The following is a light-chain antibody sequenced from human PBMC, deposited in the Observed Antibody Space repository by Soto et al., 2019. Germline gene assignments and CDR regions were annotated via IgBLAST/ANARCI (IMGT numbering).Light chain of an antibody. CDR1: QSITNNY. V-gene: IGKV3-20*01. J-gene: IGKJ1*01. CDR3: QQYGSSPWT. Sequence: EIVLTQSPGTLSLSLGERATLSCRASQSITNNYLAGYQQKPGQAPRLLLYLESNRAAGIPDRFSGSGSGADFTLTINRLEPEDFAVYHCQQYGSSPWTFGQGTKVDIK. CDR2: LES.